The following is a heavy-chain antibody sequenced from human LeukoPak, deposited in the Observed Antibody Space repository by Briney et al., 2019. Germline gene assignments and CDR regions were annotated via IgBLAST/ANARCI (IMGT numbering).Heavy chain of an antibody. CDR1: GDSIGSSRYF. V-gene: IGHV4-39*01. CDR3: ARTLGERSWYDSEYYSYGLDV. D-gene: IGHD6-13*01. CDR2: TNYSGRT. Sequence: PSETLSLTCAVSGDSIGSSRYFWAWIRQPPGKGLEWIGSTNYSGRTYYTPSLENRLTISVDTSKNQFFLKLSSVTVADTAVYYCARTLGERSWYDSEYYSYGLDVWGQGTTVTVTS. J-gene: IGHJ6*02.